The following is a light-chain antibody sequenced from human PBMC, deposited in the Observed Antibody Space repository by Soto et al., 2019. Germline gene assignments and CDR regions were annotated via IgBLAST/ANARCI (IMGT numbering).Light chain of an antibody. CDR1: QSVSSN. V-gene: IGKV3-15*01. CDR2: GAS. CDR3: QQYYNWPLT. J-gene: IGKJ4*01. Sequence: EIVMTQSPGTLSVAPGERATLSCRASQSVSSNLAWYQKKPGQAPRLLISGASTRASGTPARFSGSGSGTEFTLTISSLESEDFAVYHCQQYYNWPLTFGGGTKVEIK.